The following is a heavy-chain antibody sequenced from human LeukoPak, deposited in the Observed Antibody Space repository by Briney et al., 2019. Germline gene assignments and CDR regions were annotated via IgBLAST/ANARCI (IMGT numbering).Heavy chain of an antibody. D-gene: IGHD3-22*01. V-gene: IGHV4-4*08. CDR3: ARMHTYYFDGYDPRYYYYYYMDV. Sequence: SETLSLTCTVSGDSISDYYWSWVRQPPGKGLEWIGYVYSSGDTQYKPSLKSRGTIYIDTSKNQHSLKLRSVTAADTAVYYCARMHTYYFDGYDPRYYYYYYMDVWGRGTSVAVSS. CDR1: GDSISDYY. J-gene: IGHJ6*03. CDR2: VYSSGDT.